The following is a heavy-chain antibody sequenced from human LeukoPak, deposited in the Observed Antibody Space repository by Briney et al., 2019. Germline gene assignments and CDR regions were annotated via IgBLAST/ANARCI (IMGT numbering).Heavy chain of an antibody. J-gene: IGHJ3*02. CDR2: IYYSGST. D-gene: IGHD3-10*01. Sequence: SETLSLTCTVSGGSISSYYWSWIRQPPGKGLEWIGYIYYSGSTNYNPSLRSRVTISVDTSKNQFSLKLSSVTAADTAVYYCAREGGNLWFGELLPHDAFDIWGQGTMVTVSS. CDR3: AREGGNLWFGELLPHDAFDI. V-gene: IGHV4-59*01. CDR1: GGSISSYY.